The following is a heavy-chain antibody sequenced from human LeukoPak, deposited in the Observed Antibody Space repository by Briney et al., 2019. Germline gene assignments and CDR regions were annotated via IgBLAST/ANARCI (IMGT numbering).Heavy chain of an antibody. Sequence: SETLSLTCTVSGGSISSYYWSWIRQPPGKGLEWIGYIYYGGSTFYNPSLKSRVTISVAASKNQVSLKLSSVTAADTAVYYCARGNDYWGQGTLVTVSS. V-gene: IGHV4-59*08. CDR2: IYYGGST. J-gene: IGHJ4*02. CDR1: GGSISSYY. CDR3: ARGNDY.